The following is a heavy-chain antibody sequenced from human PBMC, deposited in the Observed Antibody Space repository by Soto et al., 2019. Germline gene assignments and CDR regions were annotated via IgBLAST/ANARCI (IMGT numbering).Heavy chain of an antibody. CDR1: GFPFSSFG. CDR2: IWNDGSNE. Sequence: QVQLVESGGGVVQSGGSLRLSCEASGFPFSSFGIHWVRQAPGKGLEWLAIIWNDGSNEYYADSVKGRFTISRDNSKNTVYLQVSNLRAEDTAVYFCARDQTDSGGYSDSWGQGTLVTVSS. CDR3: ARDQTDSGGYSDS. D-gene: IGHD2-15*01. J-gene: IGHJ4*02. V-gene: IGHV3-33*01.